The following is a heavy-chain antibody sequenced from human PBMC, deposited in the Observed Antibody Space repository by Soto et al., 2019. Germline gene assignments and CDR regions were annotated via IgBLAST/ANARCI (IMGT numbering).Heavy chain of an antibody. CDR3: ARDGYNRIPPAFDI. V-gene: IGHV1-69*13. Sequence: SVKVSCKASGCTFSSYAISWVRQAPGQGLEWMGGIIPIFGTANYAQKFQGRVTITADESTSTAYMELSSLRSEDTAVYYCARDGYNRIPPAFDIWGQGTMVTVSS. CDR2: IIPIFGTA. CDR1: GCTFSSYA. D-gene: IGHD5-12*01. J-gene: IGHJ3*02.